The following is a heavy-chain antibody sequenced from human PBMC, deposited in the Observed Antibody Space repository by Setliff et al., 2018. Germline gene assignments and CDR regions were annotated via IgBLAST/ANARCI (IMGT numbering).Heavy chain of an antibody. CDR3: ARVGYYDSSGYSFAFDI. J-gene: IGHJ3*02. Sequence: LETLSLTCTVSGGSISSYYWSWIRQPAGKGLEWNGRIYTSGSTNYNPSLKSRVTISVDTSKNKFSLKLSSVTAADTAVYYCARVGYYDSSGYSFAFDIWGQGTMVTVSS. V-gene: IGHV4-4*07. CDR2: IYTSGST. CDR1: GGSISSYY. D-gene: IGHD3-22*01.